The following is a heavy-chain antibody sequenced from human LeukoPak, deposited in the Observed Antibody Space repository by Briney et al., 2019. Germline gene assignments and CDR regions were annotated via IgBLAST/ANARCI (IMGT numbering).Heavy chain of an antibody. CDR1: GFTFSDYY. Sequence: GGSLRLSCAASGFTFSDYYMSWIRQAPGKGLEWVSYISSSGSTIYYADSVKGRFTISRDNAKNSLYLQMNSLRAEDTAVYYCARDLLVGATGEYYFDYWGQGTLVTVSS. CDR3: ARDLLVGATGEYYFDY. V-gene: IGHV3-11*04. D-gene: IGHD1-26*01. J-gene: IGHJ4*02. CDR2: ISSSGSTI.